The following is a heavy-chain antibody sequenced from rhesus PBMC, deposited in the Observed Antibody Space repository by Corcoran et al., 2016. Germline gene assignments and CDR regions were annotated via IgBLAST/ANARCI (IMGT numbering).Heavy chain of an antibody. CDR3: TRGDFTIFGVVANYYFDY. Sequence: QVQLVQSGAAVKKPGASVKLSCQASGSTFTRYYITWVRQAPGQVLEWMGGINPSKGNTGYAQKFQGRVTMTRDTSTSTAYMELSSLRSEDTAVYYCTRGDFTIFGVVANYYFDYWGQGVLVTVSS. CDR2: INPSKGNT. CDR1: GSTFTRYY. D-gene: IGHD3-3*01. J-gene: IGHJ4*01. V-gene: IGHV1S9*01.